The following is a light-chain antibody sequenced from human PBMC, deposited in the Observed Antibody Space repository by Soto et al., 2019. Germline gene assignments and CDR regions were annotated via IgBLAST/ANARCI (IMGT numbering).Light chain of an antibody. V-gene: IGKV3-11*01. CDR2: DAS. CDR1: QSVSSY. CDR3: QQRSNWPIT. Sequence: EIVLTQSPATLSLSPGERATLSCRASQSVSSYLAWYQQKPGQAPRLLIYDASNRATGIPDRFSGSGSGTDFNLTISSLEPEDFAVYYCQQRSNWPITFGQGTRLEIK. J-gene: IGKJ5*01.